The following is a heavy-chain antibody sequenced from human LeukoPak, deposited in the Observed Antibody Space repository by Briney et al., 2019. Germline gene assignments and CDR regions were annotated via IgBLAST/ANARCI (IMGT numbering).Heavy chain of an antibody. CDR2: ISGSGGST. D-gene: IGHD4-11*01. Sequence: PGGSLRLSCAASGFTFGSYAMNWVRQAPGKGLEWVSVISGSGGSTYYADSVKGRFTISRDNSKNTLYLQMNSLRAEDTAVYYCAKDPGLHYYYYYYMDVWGKGTTVTVSS. CDR3: AKDPGLHYYYYYYMDV. V-gene: IGHV3-23*01. J-gene: IGHJ6*03. CDR1: GFTFGSYA.